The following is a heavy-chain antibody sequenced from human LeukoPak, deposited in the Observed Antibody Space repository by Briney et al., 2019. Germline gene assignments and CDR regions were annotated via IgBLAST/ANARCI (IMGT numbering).Heavy chain of an antibody. CDR2: ISSTSSTI. CDR1: GFTFSTYS. D-gene: IGHD5-18*01. V-gene: IGHV3-48*04. Sequence: GGSLRLSCAASGFTFSTYSMSWVRQAPGKGLEWVSFISSTSSTIYYADSVKGRFTISRDNAKNSLYLQMNSLRAEDTAVYYCARGPRGYSYGVFDYWGQGTLVTVSS. J-gene: IGHJ4*02. CDR3: ARGPRGYSYGVFDY.